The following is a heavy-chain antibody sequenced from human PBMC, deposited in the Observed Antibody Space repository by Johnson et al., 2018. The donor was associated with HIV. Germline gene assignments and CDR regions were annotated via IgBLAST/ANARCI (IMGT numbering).Heavy chain of an antibody. CDR2: ISYDGINQ. J-gene: IGHJ1*01. CDR3: ARRGYSSWAM. CDR1: GFTLSSYG. D-gene: IGHD6-13*01. Sequence: QVQLVESGGGVVQPGRSLRLSCAASGFTLSSYGMHWVRQAPGKGREWVAVISYDGINQYCADSVKGRFTISRDNSKNTLYLQMNSLRAEDTAVYYCARRGYSSWAMWG. V-gene: IGHV3-30*03.